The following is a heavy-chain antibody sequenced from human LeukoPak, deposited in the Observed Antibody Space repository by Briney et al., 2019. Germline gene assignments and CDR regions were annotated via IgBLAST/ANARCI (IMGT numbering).Heavy chain of an antibody. J-gene: IGHJ3*02. CDR1: GGSISSYY. CDR3: ARDARLQQAYCGGDCYDAFDI. Sequence: PSETLSLTCTVSGGSISSYYWSWIRQPPGKGLEWIGYIYYSGSTNYNPSLKSRVTISVDTSKNQFSLKLSSMTAADTAVYYCARDARLQQAYCGGDCYDAFDIWGQGTMVTVSS. CDR2: IYYSGST. V-gene: IGHV4-59*01. D-gene: IGHD2-21*02.